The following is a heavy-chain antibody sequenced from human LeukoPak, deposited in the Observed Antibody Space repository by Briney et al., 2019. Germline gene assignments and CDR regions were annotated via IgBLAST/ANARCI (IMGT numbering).Heavy chain of an antibody. Sequence: GESLKISCKGSGYSFNNYWIGWVRQMPGKGLEWMGIIFPADSDTRYSPSFQGQVTISADKSVSTAYLQWSSLKASDTAMYYCARHVGFYGPLPGDASGVWGQGTMVTVSS. CDR2: IFPADSDT. CDR3: ARHVGFYGPLPGDASGV. D-gene: IGHD3/OR15-3a*01. CDR1: GYSFNNYW. V-gene: IGHV5-51*01. J-gene: IGHJ3*01.